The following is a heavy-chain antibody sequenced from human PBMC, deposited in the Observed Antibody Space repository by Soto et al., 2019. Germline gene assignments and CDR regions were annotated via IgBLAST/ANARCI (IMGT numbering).Heavy chain of an antibody. CDR3: AAGEPLNY. Sequence: PXGWRGVACAASGCTFSSYGMHWVRQAPGKGLEWVAIIWYDGSNKYYADSVKDRFTISRDNSKNTVSLQMNSLRAEDTAMYYCAAGEPLNYRGQGTLVTVYS. V-gene: IGHV3-33*01. D-gene: IGHD3-10*01. CDR2: IWYDGSNK. CDR1: GCTFSSYG. J-gene: IGHJ4*02.